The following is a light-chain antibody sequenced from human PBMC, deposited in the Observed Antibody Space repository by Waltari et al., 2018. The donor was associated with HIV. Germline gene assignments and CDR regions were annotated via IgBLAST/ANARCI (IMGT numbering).Light chain of an antibody. CDR2: AVD. Sequence: SAVTQPASVSGLPGQSITISCTGDDNDFDVYNFVSWYQQHPAKLPILILYAVDSRASGIPARFSGSRSGHTASLNISGLRAEDEADYYCALFTDDSTLLFGGGTKVTVL. CDR3: ALFTDDSTLL. V-gene: IGLV2-14*03. J-gene: IGLJ2*01. CDR1: DNDFDVYNF.